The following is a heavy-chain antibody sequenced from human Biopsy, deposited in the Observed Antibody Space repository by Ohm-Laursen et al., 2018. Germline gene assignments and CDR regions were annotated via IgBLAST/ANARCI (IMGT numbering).Heavy chain of an antibody. V-gene: IGHV1-8*01. Sequence: ASVTASCKASGNTFTSHDINWVRQATGHGLEWMGWMSPNTGNTVYAQRFQDRVTMTSDTSTGTAYMELTSLTSDDTAVYFCARWETTLGRSLDSWGQGTLVAVSS. CDR1: GNTFTSHD. J-gene: IGHJ4*02. CDR2: MSPNTGNT. D-gene: IGHD1-26*01. CDR3: ARWETTLGRSLDS.